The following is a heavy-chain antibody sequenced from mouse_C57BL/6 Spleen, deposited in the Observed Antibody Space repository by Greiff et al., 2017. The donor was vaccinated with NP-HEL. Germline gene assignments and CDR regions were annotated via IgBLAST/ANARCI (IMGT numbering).Heavy chain of an antibody. J-gene: IGHJ1*03. CDR1: GFTFSSYG. V-gene: IGHV5-6*01. CDR3: SRHPMVRYVDV. CDR2: ISSGGSYT. Sequence: EVQLVESGGDLVKPGGSLKLSCAASGFTFSSYGMSWVRQTPDKRLEWVATISSGGSYTYYPDSVKGRFPISSDNAKNTLYLQMSSLKSEDTAMYYCSRHPMVRYVDVWGTGTTVTVSS. D-gene: IGHD2-1*01.